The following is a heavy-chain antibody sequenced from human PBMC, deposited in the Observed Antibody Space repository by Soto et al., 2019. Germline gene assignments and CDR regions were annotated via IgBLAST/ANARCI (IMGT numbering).Heavy chain of an antibody. CDR2: ISSISSFI. J-gene: IGHJ4*02. D-gene: IGHD2-15*01. V-gene: IGHV3-21*01. Sequence: GGSLRLSCAASGFTFSSYSMTWVRQAPGKGLEWVSSISSISSFIYYADSVEGRCTISRDNAKNSLYLQLNSLRAEDTAIYYCARATCSGGTCPFDASGQGTLVTVSS. CDR3: ARATCSGGTCPFDA. CDR1: GFTFSSYS.